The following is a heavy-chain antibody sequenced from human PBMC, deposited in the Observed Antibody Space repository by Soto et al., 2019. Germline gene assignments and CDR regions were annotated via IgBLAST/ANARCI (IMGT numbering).Heavy chain of an antibody. J-gene: IGHJ3*02. CDR3: ASPRDYCVTTSNCFIAFDI. CDR2: ISHSGSYI. V-gene: IGHV3-21*01. Sequence: AQLVESGGSLVTPGGSLRLSCAASGFSFGDYIMNWVRQAPGRGLEWVASISHSGSYIFYADSVKGRFTISRDNSRDSVYLQMNSLRVDDTAIYYCASPRDYCVTTSNCFIAFDIWGQGTRVTVSS. D-gene: IGHD4-17*01. CDR1: GFSFGDYI.